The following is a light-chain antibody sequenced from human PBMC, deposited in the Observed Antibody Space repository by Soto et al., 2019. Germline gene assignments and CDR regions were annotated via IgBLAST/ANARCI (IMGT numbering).Light chain of an antibody. CDR1: SSNIGAGYD. V-gene: IGLV1-40*01. Sequence: QSVLTQPPSMSGAPGQRVTISCTGSSSNIGAGYDVQWYQQLPGTAPRLLIPANSKRPSGVPDRLSGSKSGTSGSLAISGLQDEDEGDYYCQSYDNSLSGLVVGGGTKVTVL. CDR3: QSYDNSLSGLV. J-gene: IGLJ3*02. CDR2: ANS.